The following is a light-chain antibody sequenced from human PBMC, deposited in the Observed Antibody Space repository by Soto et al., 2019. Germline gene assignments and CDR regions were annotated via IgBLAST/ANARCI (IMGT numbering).Light chain of an antibody. V-gene: IGKV3-20*01. J-gene: IGKJ5*01. Sequence: EIVLTQSPGTLSLSPGERATLSCRASQSVSSSYLAWYQQKPGQAPRLLIYGASSRATGIPDRFSGSGSRTDFTLTISRLEAEDCAVYYCEQYGSSPAVTFGQGTRLEIK. CDR2: GAS. CDR3: EQYGSSPAVT. CDR1: QSVSSSY.